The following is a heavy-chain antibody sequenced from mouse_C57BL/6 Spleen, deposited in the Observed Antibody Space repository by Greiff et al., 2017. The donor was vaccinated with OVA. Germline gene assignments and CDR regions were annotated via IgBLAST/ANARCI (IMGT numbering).Heavy chain of an antibody. CDR2: ISDGGSYT. Sequence: EVKLMESGGGLVKPGGSLKLSCAASGFTFSSYAMSWVRQTPEKRLEWVATISDGGSYTYYPDNVKGRFTISRANAKNNLYLQLNHLKSEDTAMDYCAREGALYYFDYWGQGTTLTVSS. J-gene: IGHJ2*01. V-gene: IGHV5-4*01. CDR1: GFTFSSYA. CDR3: AREGALYYFDY.